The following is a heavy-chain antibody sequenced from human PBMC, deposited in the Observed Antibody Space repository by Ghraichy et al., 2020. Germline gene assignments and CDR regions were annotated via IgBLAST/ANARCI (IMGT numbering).Heavy chain of an antibody. CDR3: ASERGYSGYVNYGMDV. CDR1: GGSFSGYY. Sequence: SETLSLTCAVYGGSFSGYYWSWIRQPPGKGLEWIGEINHSGSTNYNPSLKSRVTISVDTSKNKFSLKLSSVTAADTAVYYCASERGYSGYVNYGMDVWGQGTTVTVSS. CDR2: INHSGST. V-gene: IGHV4-34*01. J-gene: IGHJ6*02. D-gene: IGHD5-12*01.